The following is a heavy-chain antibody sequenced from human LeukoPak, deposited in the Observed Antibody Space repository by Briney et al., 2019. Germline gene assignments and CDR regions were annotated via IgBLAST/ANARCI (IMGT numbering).Heavy chain of an antibody. CDR2: IYYSGST. J-gene: IGHJ6*03. V-gene: IGHV4-59*01. CDR1: GGSISSYY. D-gene: IGHD6-19*01. CDR3: ARVPSSGLNRGPVRSYYYMDV. Sequence: SETLSLTCTVSGGSISSYYWSWIRQPPGKGLEWIGYIYYSGSTNYNPSLKSRVTISVDTSKNQFSLKLSSVTAADTAVYYCARVPSSGLNRGPVRSYYYMDVWGKGTAVTVSS.